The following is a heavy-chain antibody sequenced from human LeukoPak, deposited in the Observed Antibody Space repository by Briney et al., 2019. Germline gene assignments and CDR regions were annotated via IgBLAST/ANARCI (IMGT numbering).Heavy chain of an antibody. CDR3: AKDLATVLDY. J-gene: IGHJ4*02. CDR2: ISYDGSNK. D-gene: IGHD4-17*01. CDR1: GFTFSSYG. V-gene: IGHV3-30*18. Sequence: GGSLRLSCAASGFTFSSYGMHWVRQAPGKGLEWVAVISYDGSNKYYADSAKGRFTISRDNSKNTLYLQMNSLRAEDTAVYYCAKDLATVLDYWGQGTLVTVSS.